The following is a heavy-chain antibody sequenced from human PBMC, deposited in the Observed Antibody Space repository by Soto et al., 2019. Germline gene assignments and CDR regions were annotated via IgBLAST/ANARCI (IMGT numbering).Heavy chain of an antibody. Sequence: QVQLVQSGAEVKKPGASVKVYCKASGYTFSHFAMHWVSQAPGQRLEWMGWINPGNGNTQYSQTFQGRVTITRDTSASTAYMELSSLRSEDTAVYYCARAVARGVKTIYYDYGMDVCGQGTTVTVSS. V-gene: IGHV1-3*01. CDR1: GYTFSHFA. J-gene: IGHJ6*02. CDR3: ARAVARGVKTIYYDYGMDV. CDR2: INPGNGNT. D-gene: IGHD3-10*01.